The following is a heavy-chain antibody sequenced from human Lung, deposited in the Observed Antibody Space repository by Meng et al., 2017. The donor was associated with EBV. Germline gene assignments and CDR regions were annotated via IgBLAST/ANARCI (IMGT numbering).Heavy chain of an antibody. J-gene: IGHJ5*02. CDR1: CGSISACGYY. CDR2: IGHSGIT. D-gene: IGHD6-19*01. V-gene: IGHV4-39*01. Sequence: PQLEDSGTGLVKTAAALSLTCSGSCGSISACGYYWGWIRHPPGKGLEWIGSIGHSGITYYTPSLKSRVTVSIDTSKSQFSLKLTSVTAADTAVYYCVRSSGWVRTGFDPWGQGTLVTVSS. CDR3: VRSSGWVRTGFDP.